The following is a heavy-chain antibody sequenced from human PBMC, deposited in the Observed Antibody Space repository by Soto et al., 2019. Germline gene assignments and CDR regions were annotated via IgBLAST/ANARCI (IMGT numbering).Heavy chain of an antibody. J-gene: IGHJ4*02. V-gene: IGHV3-49*03. CDR2: IRSKAYGGTT. CDR1: GFTFGDYA. D-gene: IGHD5-18*01. Sequence: GGSLRLSCTASGFTFGDYAMSWFRQAPGKGLEWVGFIRSKAYGGTTEYAASVKGRFTISRDDSKSIAYLQMNSLKTEDTAVYYCTRSSWMPAVSGPFDTAMAHSSKDWGQGTLVTVSS. CDR3: TRSSWMPAVSGPFDTAMAHSSKD.